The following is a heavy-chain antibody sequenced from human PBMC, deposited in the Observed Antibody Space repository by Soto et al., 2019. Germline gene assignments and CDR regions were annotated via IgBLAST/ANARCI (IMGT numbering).Heavy chain of an antibody. Sequence: EVQLVESGGNLARPGESLRLSCTASGFKVDDYAFHWVRQAPGQGPEWVSGINWNGAYSGYADSVKGRFTISRDNAGNSVYLQMDTLRPEDTALYYCARVHSSGWYVEPYDAWGQGTMVTVSS. CDR3: ARVHSSGWYVEPYDA. J-gene: IGHJ3*01. D-gene: IGHD6-19*01. V-gene: IGHV3-9*01. CDR2: INWNGAYS. CDR1: GFKVDDYA.